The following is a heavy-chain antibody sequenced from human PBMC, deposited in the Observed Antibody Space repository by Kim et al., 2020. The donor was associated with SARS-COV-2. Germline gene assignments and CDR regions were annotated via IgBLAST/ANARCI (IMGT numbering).Heavy chain of an antibody. V-gene: IGHV1-3*01. J-gene: IGHJ5*02. D-gene: IGHD6-19*01. Sequence: FQGRVTITRDTSASTAYMELSSLRSEDTAVYYCARDKPGIAVAGTNWFDPWGQGTLVTVSS. CDR3: ARDKPGIAVAGTNWFDP.